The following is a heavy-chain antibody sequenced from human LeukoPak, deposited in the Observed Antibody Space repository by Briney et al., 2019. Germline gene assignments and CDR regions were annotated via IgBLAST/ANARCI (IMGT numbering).Heavy chain of an antibody. CDR2: IRDKTEAEPT. CDR3: TTHTGTYYEIDY. V-gene: IGHV3-15*01. J-gene: IGHJ4*02. D-gene: IGHD1-26*01. CDR1: GITFNNAW. Sequence: GGSLRLSCVASGITFNNAWMSWVRQVPGKGLEWVGRIRDKTEAEPTDYAAPVKGRFTISRDDTGTTLYLQMNSLKTEDTAVYYCTTHTGTYYEIDYWGQGTLVTVSP.